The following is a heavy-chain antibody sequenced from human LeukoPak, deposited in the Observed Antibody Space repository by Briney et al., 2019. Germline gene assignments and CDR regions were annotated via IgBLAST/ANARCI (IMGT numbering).Heavy chain of an antibody. CDR2: INPNSGGT. CDR3: ARGGGDSAHYNGMDV. Sequence: ASVKVSCKASGYTFTGYYMHWVRQAPGQGLEWMGRINPNSGGTNYAQKFQGRVTMTRDTSISTAYMELSRLRSDDTAVYYCARGGGDSAHYNGMDVWGQGTTVTVSS. CDR1: GYTFTGYY. V-gene: IGHV1-2*06. J-gene: IGHJ6*02. D-gene: IGHD2-21*02.